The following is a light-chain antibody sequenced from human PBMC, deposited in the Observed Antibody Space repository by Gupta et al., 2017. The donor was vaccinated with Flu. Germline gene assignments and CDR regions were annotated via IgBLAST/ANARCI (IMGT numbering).Light chain of an antibody. Sequence: VTISCSGSTPNIGINTVAWYQHVPGTAPKLLIYDNNKRPSGIPDRFSASKSGTAASLGISGLQTGDEADYYCGAWDSSLHVEVFGGGTKLTVL. CDR3: GAWDSSLHVEV. CDR1: TPNIGINT. CDR2: DNN. V-gene: IGLV1-51*02. J-gene: IGLJ2*01.